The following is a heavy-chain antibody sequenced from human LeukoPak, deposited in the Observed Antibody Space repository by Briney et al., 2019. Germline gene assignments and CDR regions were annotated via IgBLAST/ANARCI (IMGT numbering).Heavy chain of an antibody. V-gene: IGHV4-59*01. CDR2: ISDSGST. D-gene: IGHD3-3*01. CDR3: ARHNYDFWSGNNWFDP. CDR1: GGSISSYY. Sequence: SETLSLTCTVSGGSISSYYWSWIRQPPGKGLEWIGYISDSGSTNYNPSLKSRVTMSVDTSKNQFSLKLSSVTAADPAVYYCARHNYDFWSGNNWFDPWGQGTLVTVSS. J-gene: IGHJ5*02.